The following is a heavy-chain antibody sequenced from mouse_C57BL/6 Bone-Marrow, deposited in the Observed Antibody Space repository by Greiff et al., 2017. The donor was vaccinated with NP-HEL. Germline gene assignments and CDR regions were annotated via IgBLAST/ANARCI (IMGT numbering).Heavy chain of an antibody. CDR1: GFTFSSYG. V-gene: IGHV5-6*02. J-gene: IGHJ3*01. CDR3: ASRRFAY. CDR2: ISSGGSYT. Sequence: EVKLMESGGDLVKPGGSLKLSCAASGFTFSSYGMSWVRQTPDKRLEWVATISSGGSYTYYPDSVKGRFTISRDNAKNTLYLQMSSLKSEDTAMYYCASRRFAYWGQGTLVTVSA.